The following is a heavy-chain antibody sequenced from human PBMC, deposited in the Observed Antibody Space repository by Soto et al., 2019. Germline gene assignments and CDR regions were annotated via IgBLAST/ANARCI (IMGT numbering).Heavy chain of an antibody. Sequence: QVQLQESGPGLVTPSGTLSLTCAVSGGSISSNNRWSWVRQPPGKGLEWIGEIYHSGSTNYNPSLKSRVTISVDKSKNQFSLKLSSVTAADTAVYYCARYDYANYYYGMDVWGQGTTVTVSS. V-gene: IGHV4-4*02. J-gene: IGHJ6*02. CDR2: IYHSGST. CDR1: GGSISSNNR. CDR3: ARYDYANYYYGMDV. D-gene: IGHD4-17*01.